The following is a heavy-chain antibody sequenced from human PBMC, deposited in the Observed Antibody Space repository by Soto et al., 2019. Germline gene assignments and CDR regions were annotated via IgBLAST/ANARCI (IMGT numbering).Heavy chain of an antibody. CDR3: ACLAVDGGNLDY. D-gene: IGHD6-19*01. V-gene: IGHV1-69*12. CDR2: IIPIFGTA. Sequence: QVQLVQSGAEVKKPGSSVKVSCKASGCTFSSDAISWVRQAPGQGLEWMGGIIPIFGTANYAQKFQGRVTITADESTSTAYMELSSLRSEDTAVYYCACLAVDGGNLDYWGQGTLVTVSS. CDR1: GCTFSSDA. J-gene: IGHJ4*02.